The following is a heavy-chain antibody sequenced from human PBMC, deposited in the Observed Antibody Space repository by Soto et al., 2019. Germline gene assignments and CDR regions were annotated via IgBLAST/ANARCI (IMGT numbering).Heavy chain of an antibody. D-gene: IGHD2-21*01. CDR3: AIAYCGGDYYSRPFDY. CDR2: IYYSGST. CDR1: GGSISSSSYY. V-gene: IGHV4-39*01. Sequence: QLQLQESGPGLVKPSETLSLTCTVSGGSISSSSYYWGWIRQPPGKGLEWIGSIYYSGSTYYNPSLKSRVTISVDTSKNQFSLKLSSVTAADTAVYYCAIAYCGGDYYSRPFDYWGQGTLVTVSS. J-gene: IGHJ4*02.